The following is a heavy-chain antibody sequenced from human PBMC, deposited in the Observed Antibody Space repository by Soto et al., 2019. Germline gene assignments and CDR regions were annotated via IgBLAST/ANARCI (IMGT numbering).Heavy chain of an antibody. Sequence: EVQLVESGGGLVQPGGSLRLSCAASGFTFSSYWMHWVRQAPGKGLVWVSRINSDGSSTSYADSVKGRFTISRDNAKNTLYLQMNSLRAEDTAVYYCARGGGILTGTYYYSYGMDVWGQGTTVTVSS. CDR2: INSDGSST. V-gene: IGHV3-74*01. D-gene: IGHD3-9*01. CDR3: ARGGGILTGTYYYSYGMDV. J-gene: IGHJ6*02. CDR1: GFTFSSYW.